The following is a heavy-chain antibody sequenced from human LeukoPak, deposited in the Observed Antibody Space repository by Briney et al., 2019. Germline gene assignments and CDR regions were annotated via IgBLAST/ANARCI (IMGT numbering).Heavy chain of an antibody. J-gene: IGHJ4*02. D-gene: IGHD5-24*01. CDR3: ARGLSRGWLQLCNSQFDY. V-gene: IGHV4-34*01. Sequence: SETLSLTCAVYGGSFSGYYWSWIRQPPGKGLEWIGEINHSGSTNYNPSLKSRVTISVDTSKNQFSLKLSSVTAADTAVYYCARGLSRGWLQLCNSQFDYWGQGTLVTVSS. CDR1: GGSFSGYY. CDR2: INHSGST.